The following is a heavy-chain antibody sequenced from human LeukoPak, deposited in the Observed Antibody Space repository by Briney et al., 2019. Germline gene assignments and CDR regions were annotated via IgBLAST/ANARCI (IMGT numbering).Heavy chain of an antibody. J-gene: IGHJ5*02. D-gene: IGHD3-3*01. CDR2: ISYDGSNK. CDR3: ARDLARYYDFWSGYSWFDP. CDR1: GFTFSSYA. Sequence: PGRSLRLSCAASGFTFSSYAMHWVRQAPGKGLEWVAVISYDGSNKYYADSVKGRFTISRDNSKSTLYLQMNSLRAEDTAVYYCARDLARYYDFWSGYSWFDPWGQGTLVTVSS. V-gene: IGHV3-30*01.